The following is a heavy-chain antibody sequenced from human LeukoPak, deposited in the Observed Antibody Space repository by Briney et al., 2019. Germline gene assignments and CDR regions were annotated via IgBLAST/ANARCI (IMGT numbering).Heavy chain of an antibody. CDR2: ISCSSSPI. Sequence: GGSLRLSCAASGFTFSDYYMSWIRPATGKGLEWGSYISCSSSPIYYADSVTGRFTISRDNAKNSLYLQMNSLRAEDTAVYYCARGNTMMWWYFDLWGRGTLVTVSS. CDR1: GFTFSDYY. V-gene: IGHV3-11*04. D-gene: IGHD3-22*01. J-gene: IGHJ2*01. CDR3: ARGNTMMWWYFDL.